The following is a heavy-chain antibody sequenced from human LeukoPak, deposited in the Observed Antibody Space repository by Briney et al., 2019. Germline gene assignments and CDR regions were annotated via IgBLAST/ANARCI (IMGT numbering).Heavy chain of an antibody. D-gene: IGHD3-10*01. CDR2: ISAGGGTT. CDR1: GFTFSSYA. Sequence: GGSLRLSCAASGFTFSSYAMSWVRQAPGKGLDWVSHISAGGGTTYYADSAQGRFTISRDNSKNTLYLQMYSLRAEDTAVYYCAKAEGSGNQPFDYWGQGTLVTVSS. V-gene: IGHV3-23*01. J-gene: IGHJ4*02. CDR3: AKAEGSGNQPFDY.